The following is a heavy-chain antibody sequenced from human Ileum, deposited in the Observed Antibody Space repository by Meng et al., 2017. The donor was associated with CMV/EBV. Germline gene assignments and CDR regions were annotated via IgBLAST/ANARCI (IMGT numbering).Heavy chain of an antibody. Sequence: RLQEPAGRLRPPSAPLPLTCTVTGASLTCYYSTWIRPPAGKGLEWIGSIHTTGTTDDNPSLRSRVSTSLDKSKNQFSLKLTSVTAADTAVYYCARAAARGVPVDLWGQGTLVTVSS. CDR2: IHTTGTT. CDR1: GASLTCYY. D-gene: IGHD3-10*01. J-gene: IGHJ5*02. V-gene: IGHV4-4*07. CDR3: ARAAARGVPVDL.